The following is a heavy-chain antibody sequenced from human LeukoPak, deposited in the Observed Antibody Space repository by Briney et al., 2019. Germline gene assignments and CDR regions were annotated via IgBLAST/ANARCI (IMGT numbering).Heavy chain of an antibody. J-gene: IGHJ4*02. D-gene: IGHD4-23*01. CDR2: IIPILGIA. V-gene: IGHV1-69*04. CDR3: ARHLGGGNPFENY. Sequence: SVTVSCKASGDTFSSYAIRWVRQAPGQGLEWMGRIIPILGIANYAQKFQDRVTITADKSTTTAYMELSSLRSEDTAVYYCARHLGGGNPFENYWGQGTLVTVSS. CDR1: GDTFSSYA.